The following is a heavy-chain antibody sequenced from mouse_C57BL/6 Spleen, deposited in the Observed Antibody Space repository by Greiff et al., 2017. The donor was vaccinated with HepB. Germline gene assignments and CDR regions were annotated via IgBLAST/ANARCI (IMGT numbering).Heavy chain of an antibody. J-gene: IGHJ2*01. Sequence: EVQLVESGGGLVKPGGSLKLSCAASGFTFSDYGMHWVRQAPEKGLEWVAYISSGSSTIYYADTVKGRFTISRDNAKNTLFLQMTSLRSEDTAMFYCASVNWCYFYYWGQGTTLTVSS. CDR2: ISSGSSTI. CDR3: ASVNWCYFYY. V-gene: IGHV5-17*01. D-gene: IGHD4-1*01. CDR1: GFTFSDYG.